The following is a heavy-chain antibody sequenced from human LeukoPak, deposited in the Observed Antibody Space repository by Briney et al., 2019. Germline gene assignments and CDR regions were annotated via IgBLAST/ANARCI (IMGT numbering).Heavy chain of an antibody. D-gene: IGHD3-10*01. V-gene: IGHV3-30*18. CDR2: ISYDGSNK. J-gene: IGHJ6*02. Sequence: GGSLRLSCAASGFTFSSYGMHWVRQAPGKGLEWVAVISYDGSNKYYADSVKGRFTISRDNSKNTLYLQMNSLRAEDTAVYYCAKVGLLDVWGQGTTVTVSS. CDR1: GFTFSSYG. CDR3: AKVGLLDV.